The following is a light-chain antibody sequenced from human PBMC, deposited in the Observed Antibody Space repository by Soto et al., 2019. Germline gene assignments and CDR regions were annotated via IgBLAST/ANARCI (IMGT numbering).Light chain of an antibody. Sequence: VLTQSPATLSLSPGERATLYCRATQSISTDLAWYQQRPGQAPKLLIFDAYNRATGIPARFSGSGSGTDFTLTISSLEPEDFAVYFYQQGGGRYTFGGGTKLEIK. CDR2: DAY. CDR1: QSISTD. J-gene: IGKJ4*01. CDR3: QQGGGRYT. V-gene: IGKV3-11*01.